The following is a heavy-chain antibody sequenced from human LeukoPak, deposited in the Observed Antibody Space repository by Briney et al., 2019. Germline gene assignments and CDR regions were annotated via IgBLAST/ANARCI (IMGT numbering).Heavy chain of an antibody. Sequence: SETLSLTCTVSGGSISSGSYYWSWIRQPAGKGLEWIGRIYTSGSTNYNPSLKSRVTISVDTSKNQFSLKLSSVTAADTAVYYCARPVAGLFDYWGQGTLVTVSS. CDR1: GGSISSGSYY. J-gene: IGHJ4*02. V-gene: IGHV4-61*02. D-gene: IGHD6-19*01. CDR2: IYTSGST. CDR3: ARPVAGLFDY.